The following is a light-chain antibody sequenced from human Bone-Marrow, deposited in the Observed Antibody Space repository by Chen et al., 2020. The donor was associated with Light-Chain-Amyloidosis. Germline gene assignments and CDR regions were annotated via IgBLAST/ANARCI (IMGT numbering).Light chain of an antibody. V-gene: IGLV3-21*02. J-gene: IGLJ3*02. CDR1: NFGSTS. CDR3: QVWDRSSDRPV. CDR2: DDS. Sequence: SYVLTQPSSVSVAPGQTATIACGGNNFGSTSVHWYQQTPGQAPLLVAYDDSDRPSGIPERLAGSKSGNTATLTISRVEAGDEADYYCQVWDRSSDRPVFGGGTKLTVL.